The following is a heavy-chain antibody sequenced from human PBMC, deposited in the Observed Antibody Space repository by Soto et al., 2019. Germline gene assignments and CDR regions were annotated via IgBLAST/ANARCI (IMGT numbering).Heavy chain of an antibody. J-gene: IGHJ6*02. CDR2: IKNDGTT. CDR3: AKGRGEEGLKFLEWFGGMDV. V-gene: IGHV3-74*01. D-gene: IGHD3-3*01. CDR1: GFTVSNYW. Sequence: PGGSLRLSCAASGFTVSNYWMNWVRQAPGKGLVWVSHIKNDGTTSYADSVEGRFTVSRDDAKNSFYLQMNSLRADDTAVYYCAKGRGEEGLKFLEWFGGMDVWGHGTTVTVSS.